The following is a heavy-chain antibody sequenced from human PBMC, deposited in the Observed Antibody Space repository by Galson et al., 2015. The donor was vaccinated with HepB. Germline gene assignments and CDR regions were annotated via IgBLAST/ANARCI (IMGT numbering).Heavy chain of an antibody. CDR3: ARKIASPDYDYYGLDV. V-gene: IGHV3-49*03. Sequence: SLRLSCATFEFTFGDYAMSWFRQAPGKGLEWIGFIRTKAYGGTTEYAASVTGKFIISRDDSESIAYLQMNSLTSDDTAVYYCARKIASPDYDYYGLDVWGQGTTVTVS. J-gene: IGHJ6*02. CDR1: EFTFGDYA. D-gene: IGHD4/OR15-4a*01. CDR2: IRTKAYGGTT.